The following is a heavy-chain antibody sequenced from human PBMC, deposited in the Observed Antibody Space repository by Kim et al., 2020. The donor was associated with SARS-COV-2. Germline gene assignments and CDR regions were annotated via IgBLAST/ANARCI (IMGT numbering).Heavy chain of an antibody. V-gene: IGHV3-23*01. D-gene: IGHD3-10*01. CDR2: ITGSGGTT. CDR3: TKDPPWGGYGSEIFHF. CDR1: GFPFSNYA. Sequence: GGSLRLSCAGSGFPFSNYAMSWVRQAPGKGLEWVSTITGSGGTTYSADFAKGRFSISRDNLENTLYLQMNSLRVEDTAVYYCTKDPPWGGYGSEIFHFWGQGSLVTVSP. J-gene: IGHJ4*02.